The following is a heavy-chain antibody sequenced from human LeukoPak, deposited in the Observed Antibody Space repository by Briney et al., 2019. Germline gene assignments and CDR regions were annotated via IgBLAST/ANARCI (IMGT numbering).Heavy chain of an antibody. V-gene: IGHV3-21*01. Sequence: GGSLRLSCAASGFTVSSNHMSWVRQAPGKGLEWVSSISSSSSYIYYADSVKGRFTISRDNAKNSLYLQMNSLRAEDTAVYYCARPDYGGNSDYWGQGTLVTVSS. CDR2: ISSSSSYI. CDR1: GFTVSSNH. D-gene: IGHD4-23*01. J-gene: IGHJ4*02. CDR3: ARPDYGGNSDY.